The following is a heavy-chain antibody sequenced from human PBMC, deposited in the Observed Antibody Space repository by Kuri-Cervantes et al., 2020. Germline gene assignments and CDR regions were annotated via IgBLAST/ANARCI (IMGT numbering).Heavy chain of an antibody. D-gene: IGHD1-14*01. Sequence: GESLKISCAASGFTFSSYAMHWVRQAPGKGLEWVAVISYDGSNKYYADSVKGRFTISRDNSKNTLYLQMNSLRAEDTAVYYCAKRGVLTQPAWFAFDIWGQGTTVTVSS. J-gene: IGHJ3*02. CDR3: AKRGVLTQPAWFAFDI. CDR1: GFTFSSYA. V-gene: IGHV3-30-3*02. CDR2: ISYDGSNK.